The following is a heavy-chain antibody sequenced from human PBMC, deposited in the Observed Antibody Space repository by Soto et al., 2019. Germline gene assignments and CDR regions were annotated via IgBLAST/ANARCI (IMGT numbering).Heavy chain of an antibody. D-gene: IGHD2-2*01. J-gene: IGHJ6*02. Sequence: SETLSLTCAVYGGSFSGYYWSWIRQPPGKGLEWIGEINHSGSTNYNPSLKSRVTISVDTSKNQFSLKLSSVTAADTAVYYCARISNEDIVVVPAAFYGMDVWGQGTTVTVSS. CDR1: GGSFSGYY. CDR2: INHSGST. CDR3: ARISNEDIVVVPAAFYGMDV. V-gene: IGHV4-34*01.